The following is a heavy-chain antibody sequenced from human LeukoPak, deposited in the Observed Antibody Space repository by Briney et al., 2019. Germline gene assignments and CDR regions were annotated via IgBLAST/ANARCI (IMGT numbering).Heavy chain of an antibody. V-gene: IGHV4-59*01. Sequence: SETLSLTCTVSGGSISSYWTWIRQPPGRGLEWIGYIYYTGNSNYNPSLKSRVTISVDTSKNQFSLKLSSVTAADTAVYYCARRVAVNPKYAFDIWGQGTMVTVSS. J-gene: IGHJ3*02. D-gene: IGHD6-19*01. CDR3: ARRVAVNPKYAFDI. CDR2: IYYTGNS. CDR1: GGSISSY.